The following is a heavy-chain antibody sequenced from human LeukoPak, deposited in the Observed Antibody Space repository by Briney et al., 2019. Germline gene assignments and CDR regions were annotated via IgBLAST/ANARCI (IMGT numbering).Heavy chain of an antibody. CDR3: ARGVYLSYYYDSSGSDDAFDI. CDR1: GASVSSSY. D-gene: IGHD3-22*01. Sequence: SETLSLTCTVSGASVSSSYWSWIRQPPGRGLEWIGYVYYSGSTNYNPSLKSRVTISVDTSKNQFSLKLSSVTAADTAVYYCARGVYLSYYYDSSGSDDAFDIWGQGTMVTVSS. V-gene: IGHV4-59*08. J-gene: IGHJ3*02. CDR2: VYYSGST.